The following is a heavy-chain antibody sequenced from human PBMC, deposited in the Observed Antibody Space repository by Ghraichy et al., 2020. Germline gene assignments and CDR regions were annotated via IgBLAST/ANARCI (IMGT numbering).Heavy chain of an antibody. CDR2: IHPSDSQT. CDR1: GYNFDTYW. Sequence: GESLNISCEGFGYNFDTYWIAWVRQMPGKGLEWMGMIHPSDSQTRYSPSFQGQVTISVDKSTRIAYLQWTSLKASDTAMFYCARRYFDSSAYYYGYFDYWGQGTPLTVSS. D-gene: IGHD3-22*01. CDR3: ARRYFDSSAYYYGYFDY. J-gene: IGHJ4*02. V-gene: IGHV5-51*01.